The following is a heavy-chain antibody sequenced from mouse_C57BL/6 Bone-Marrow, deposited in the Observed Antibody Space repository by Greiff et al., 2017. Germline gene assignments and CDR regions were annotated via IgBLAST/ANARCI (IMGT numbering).Heavy chain of an antibody. D-gene: IGHD2-1*01. J-gene: IGHJ3*01. CDR3: TTCYGTSSWFAF. Sequence: VQLQQSGAELVRPGASVKLSCTASGFNFNDDYMHWVKQRPEQGLEWIGWIDPENGGTEYDSKFQGKATITADTSSNTAYLQLSSLTSEDAAVYSCTTCYGTSSWFAFWGQGPLVTVSA. V-gene: IGHV14-4*01. CDR2: IDPENGGT. CDR1: GFNFNDDY.